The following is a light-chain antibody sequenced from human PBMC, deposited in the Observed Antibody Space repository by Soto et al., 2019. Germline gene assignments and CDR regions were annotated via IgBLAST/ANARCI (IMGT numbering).Light chain of an antibody. V-gene: IGLV1-40*01. Sequence: QSVLTQPPSVSGAPGQRVTISRTGSSSNIGAGYDVHWYQQLPGTAPKLLIYGNSNRPSGVPDRLSGSKSGTSASRAITGLQAEDEADYYCQSYDSSLSGDVFGTGTKLTVL. CDR3: QSYDSSLSGDV. J-gene: IGLJ1*01. CDR1: SSNIGAGYD. CDR2: GNS.